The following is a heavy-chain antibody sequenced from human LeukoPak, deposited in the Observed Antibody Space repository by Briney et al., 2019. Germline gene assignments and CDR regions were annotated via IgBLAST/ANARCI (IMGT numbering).Heavy chain of an antibody. CDR2: FIPIIGTA. CDR1: GGTFSSYA. CDR3: AREITMVRGARAGFDY. D-gene: IGHD3-10*01. Sequence: SVKVSCKASGGTFSSYAISWMRQAPGQGLEWMGGFIPIIGTAKYAQKFQGGVTITTDESTSTAYMERSSLRSEDTAVYYCAREITMVRGARAGFDYWGQGTLVTVSS. V-gene: IGHV1-69*05. J-gene: IGHJ4*02.